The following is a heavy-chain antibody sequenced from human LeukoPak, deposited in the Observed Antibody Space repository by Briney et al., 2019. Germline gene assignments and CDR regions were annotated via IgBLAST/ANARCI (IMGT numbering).Heavy chain of an antibody. CDR3: ARVPLPGQHVDY. D-gene: IGHD6-13*01. V-gene: IGHV4-61*02. Sequence: SETLSLTCTVSGGSISSGSYYWSWIRQPAGKGLEWIGRIYTSGSTNYNPSLKSRVTISVDTSKNQFSLKLSSVTAADTAVYYCARVPLPGQHVDYWGQGTLVTVSS. J-gene: IGHJ4*02. CDR2: IYTSGST. CDR1: GGSISSGSYY.